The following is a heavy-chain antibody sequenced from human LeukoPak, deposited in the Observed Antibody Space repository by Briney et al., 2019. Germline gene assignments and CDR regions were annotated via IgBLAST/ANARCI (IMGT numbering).Heavy chain of an antibody. Sequence: GESLKISCKGSGYSFTSYWIGWVGHMPVKGLEWMGIIYPGDSDTRYSPSFQGQVTISADKSISTAYLQWSSLKASDTAMYYCASRGDGYNWAFDIWGQGTMVTVSS. V-gene: IGHV5-51*01. J-gene: IGHJ3*02. D-gene: IGHD5-24*01. CDR2: IYPGDSDT. CDR1: GYSFTSYW. CDR3: ASRGDGYNWAFDI.